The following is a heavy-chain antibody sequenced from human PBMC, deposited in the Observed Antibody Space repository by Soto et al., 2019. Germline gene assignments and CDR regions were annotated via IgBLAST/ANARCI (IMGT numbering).Heavy chain of an antibody. J-gene: IGHJ4*02. V-gene: IGHV1-2*02. CDR1: GYTFIDYY. Sequence: QVQLVQSGTEVKRPGASVKVSCKASGYTFIDYYIHWVRQAPGQGPEWMGWIHPNSGGTHYAQKFKGRVTMTRDTAISTAYMERGRLTSDYTAGYSWGGGWQWLVGGDWGQGTLVIVSS. CDR3: GGGWQWLVGGD. D-gene: IGHD6-19*01. CDR2: IHPNSGGT.